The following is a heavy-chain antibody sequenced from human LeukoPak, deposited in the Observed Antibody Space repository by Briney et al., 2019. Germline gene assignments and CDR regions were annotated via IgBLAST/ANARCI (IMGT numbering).Heavy chain of an antibody. CDR2: INHSGST. J-gene: IGHJ5*02. V-gene: IGHV4-34*01. CDR1: GGSFSGYY. Sequence: SETLSLTCAVYGGSFSGYYWSWIRQPPGKGLEWIGEINHSGSTNYNPSLKSRVTISVDTSKNQFSLKLSSVTAADTAVYYSARGPGYCSSTSCYKGWFDPWGQGTLVTVSS. CDR3: ARGPGYCSSTSCYKGWFDP. D-gene: IGHD2-2*02.